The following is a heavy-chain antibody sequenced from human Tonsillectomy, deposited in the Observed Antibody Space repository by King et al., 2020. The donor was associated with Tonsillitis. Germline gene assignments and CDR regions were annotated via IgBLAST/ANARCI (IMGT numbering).Heavy chain of an antibody. CDR3: GSRMGFGGNYCGGDV. D-gene: IGHD3-16*01. V-gene: IGHV3-11*06. CDR1: GFTFSDYY. Sequence: VQLVESGGGLVKPGGSLRLSCAASGFTFSDYYMTWIRQAPGKGLEWVSYISSSSGYTNYADSVRGRFTISRDNAKNSLYMQMNSLRAEDTAVYYCGSRMGFGGNYCGGDVWGQGTRAPVSS. CDR2: ISSSSGYT. J-gene: IGHJ1*01.